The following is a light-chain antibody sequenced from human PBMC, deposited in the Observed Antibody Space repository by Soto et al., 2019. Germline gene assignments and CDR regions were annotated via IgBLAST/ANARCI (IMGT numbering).Light chain of an antibody. CDR1: QSLMHSNGYNY. V-gene: IGKV2-28*01. Sequence: DIVVTQSPLTLPVTPGETASISCRSSQSLMHSNGYNYLDWYLQKPGQSPQLLIYLGSNRASGVPDRFSGSGSGTDFTLKISRVEAEDVGVYYCVQALQSPPCTFGQGTKVEIK. J-gene: IGKJ1*01. CDR2: LGS. CDR3: VQALQSPPCT.